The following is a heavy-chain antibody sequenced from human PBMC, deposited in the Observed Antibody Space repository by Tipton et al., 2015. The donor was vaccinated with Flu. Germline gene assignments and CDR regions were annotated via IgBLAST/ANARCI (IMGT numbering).Heavy chain of an antibody. CDR2: IYYSGTT. CDR3: VRGAGSGTHMVFDF. D-gene: IGHD3-10*01. CDR1: GGSISRSHYS. V-gene: IGHV4-39*07. Sequence: TLSLTCTVSGGSISRSHYSWGWIRQPPGKGLEWIGNIYYSGTTYYNPSLKSRVTISVDTSKNQFSLRLTSVTAADTAVYFCVRGAGSGTHMVFDFWGEGKLVTVSS. J-gene: IGHJ4*02.